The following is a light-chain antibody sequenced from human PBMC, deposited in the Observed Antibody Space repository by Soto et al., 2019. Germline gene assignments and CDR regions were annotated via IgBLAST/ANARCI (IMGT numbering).Light chain of an antibody. V-gene: IGLV2-8*01. J-gene: IGLJ2*01. Sequence: QSVLTQPPSASGSPGQSVTISCTGTSSDVGGYDYVSWYQRHPGKAPRLMIYEVAKRPSGVPDRFSGSKSGNTASLTVSGLQAEDEPDYYCSSYAGSNNFVFGGGTKVTVL. CDR2: EVA. CDR1: SSDVGGYDY. CDR3: SSYAGSNNFV.